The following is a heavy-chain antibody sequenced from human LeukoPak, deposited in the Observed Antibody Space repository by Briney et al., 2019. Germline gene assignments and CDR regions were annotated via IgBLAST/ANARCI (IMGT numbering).Heavy chain of an antibody. D-gene: IGHD3-22*01. CDR3: TTESIYYDSSGYFDY. J-gene: IGHJ4*02. CDR1: GFTFSNAW. V-gene: IGHV3-15*01. Sequence: DPGGSLRLSCAASGFTFSNAWMSWVRQAPGKGLEWVGRIKSKTDGGTTDYAAPVKGRFTISRDDSKNTLYLQMNSLKTEGTAVYYCTTESIYYDSSGYFDYWGQGTLVTVSS. CDR2: IKSKTDGGTT.